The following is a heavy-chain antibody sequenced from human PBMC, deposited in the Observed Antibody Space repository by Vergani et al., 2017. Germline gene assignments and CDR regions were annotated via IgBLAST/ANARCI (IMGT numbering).Heavy chain of an antibody. D-gene: IGHD3-22*01. Sequence: QVQLVQSGAEVKKPGASVKVSCKASGYTFTSYAMHWVRQAPGQRLEWMGWINTGNGNTKYSQKFQGRVTMTTDTSTSTAYMELRSLRSDDTAVYYCARDLDYYDSSGSGYFQHWGQGTLVTVSS. CDR1: GYTFTSYA. CDR2: INTGNGNT. CDR3: ARDLDYYDSSGSGYFQH. J-gene: IGHJ1*01. V-gene: IGHV1-3*04.